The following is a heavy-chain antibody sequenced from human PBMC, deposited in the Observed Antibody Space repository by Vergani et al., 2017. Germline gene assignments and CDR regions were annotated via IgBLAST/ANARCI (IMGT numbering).Heavy chain of an antibody. V-gene: IGHV1-2*02. D-gene: IGHD1-7*01. CDR3: LRTITGTTEWFDP. J-gene: IGHJ5*02. CDR1: GYTFTGYY. Sequence: QVQLVQSGAEVKKPGASVKVSCKASGYTFTGYYMHWVRQAPGQGLEWMGWINPNSGGTNYAQKFQGRFTMTRDTSISTAYMELSRLRSDDTAVYYCLRTITGTTEWFDPWGQGTLVTVSS. CDR2: INPNSGGT.